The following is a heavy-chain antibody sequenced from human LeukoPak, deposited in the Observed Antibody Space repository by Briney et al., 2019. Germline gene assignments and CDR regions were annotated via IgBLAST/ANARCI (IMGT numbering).Heavy chain of an antibody. V-gene: IGHV4-59*01. J-gene: IGHJ4*02. CDR1: GGSISSYY. CDR2: IYYSGST. CDR3: ARGRMPDYYDSSGYQRRFDY. D-gene: IGHD3-22*01. Sequence: SETLSLTCTVSGGSISSYYWSWIRHPPGKGLEWIGYIYYSGSTNSNPSPKSRVTISVDTSTNQFSLKLSSVTAADTAVYYCARGRMPDYYDSSGYQRRFDYWGQGTLVTVSS.